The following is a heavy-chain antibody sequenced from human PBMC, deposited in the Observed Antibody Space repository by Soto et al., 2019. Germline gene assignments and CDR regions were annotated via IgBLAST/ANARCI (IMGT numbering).Heavy chain of an antibody. CDR3: ERHEYRSGQRYFDY. CDR1: GYSFTSYW. Sequence: EVQLVQSGAEVKKPGESLKISCEASGYSFTSYWIGWVRQMPGKGLEWMGIIYPIDSDTRYSPSFQGQVTISADKSISTAYLQWGSLKASDTAMYYCERHEYRSGQRYFDYWGQGTLVTVSS. D-gene: IGHD6-19*01. V-gene: IGHV5-51*01. J-gene: IGHJ4*02. CDR2: IYPIDSDT.